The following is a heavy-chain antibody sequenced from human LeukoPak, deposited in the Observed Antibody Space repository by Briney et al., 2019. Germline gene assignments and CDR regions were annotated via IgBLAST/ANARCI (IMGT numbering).Heavy chain of an antibody. J-gene: IGHJ4*02. D-gene: IGHD3-3*01. CDR2: IRYDGSNK. CDR3: ARDVSDFWSGHPYYFDS. CDR1: GFTFSSYG. Sequence: GGSLRLSCAASGFTFSSYGMHWVRQAPGKGLEWVAFIRYDGSNKYYADSVKGRFTISRDNSKNTLYLQMNSLRAEDTAVYYCARDVSDFWSGHPYYFDSWGQGTLDTVSS. V-gene: IGHV3-30*02.